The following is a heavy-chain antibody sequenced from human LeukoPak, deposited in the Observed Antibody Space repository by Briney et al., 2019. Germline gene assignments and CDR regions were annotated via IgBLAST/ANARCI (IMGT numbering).Heavy chain of an antibody. CDR1: GFTFSSYG. CDR2: ISYDGSNK. D-gene: IGHD6-13*01. Sequence: PGGSLRLSCAASGFTFSSYGMHWVRQAPGKGLKWVAVISYDGSNKYYADSVKGRFTISRDNSKNTLYLQMNSLRAEDTAVYYCAKGGSSWVFDYWGQGTLVTVSS. V-gene: IGHV3-30*18. J-gene: IGHJ4*02. CDR3: AKGGSSWVFDY.